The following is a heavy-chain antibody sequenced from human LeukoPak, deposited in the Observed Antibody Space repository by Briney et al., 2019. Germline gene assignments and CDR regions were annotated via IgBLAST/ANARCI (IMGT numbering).Heavy chain of an antibody. CDR3: ARGIREPHHNYYDSSGYYYFFDY. J-gene: IGHJ4*02. CDR1: GGSISSGGYS. V-gene: IGHV4-30-4*07. CDR2: IYYSGNT. D-gene: IGHD3-22*01. Sequence: KASETLSLTCAVSGGSISSGGYSWSWIRQPQGKGLEWIGYIYYSGNTYYNPSLKSRVTISVNTSKNQFSLKLSSVTAADTAVYYCARGIREPHHNYYDSSGYYYFFDYWGQGTLVTVSS.